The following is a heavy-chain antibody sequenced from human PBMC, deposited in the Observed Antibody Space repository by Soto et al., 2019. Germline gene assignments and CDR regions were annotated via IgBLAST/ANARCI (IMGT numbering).Heavy chain of an antibody. J-gene: IGHJ5*02. CDR1: GFRCSSFA. CDR3: ARTPTP. CDR2: LHCDGTAT. D-gene: IGHD1-26*01. Sequence: GGSLRLPCVASGFRCSSFAMHWVRQAPGKGLEWVSALHCDGTATHYVDSVKGRFTISRDNSKNTLYLHMNSLRAADTAVYYCARTPTPWGQGTLVTVSS. V-gene: IGHV3-23*01.